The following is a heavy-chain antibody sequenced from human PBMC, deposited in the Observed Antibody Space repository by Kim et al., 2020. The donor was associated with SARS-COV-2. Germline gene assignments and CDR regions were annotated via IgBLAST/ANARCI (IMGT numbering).Heavy chain of an antibody. D-gene: IGHD3-10*01. V-gene: IGHV1-69*04. CDR2: IIPILGIA. Sequence: SVKVSCKASGGTFSSYAISWVRQAPGQGLEWMGRIIPILGIANYAQKFQGRVTITADKSTSTAYMELSSLRSEDTAVYYCARDGYYYGSGSKYYFDYWGQGTLVTVSS. CDR1: GGTFSSYA. CDR3: ARDGYYYGSGSKYYFDY. J-gene: IGHJ4*02.